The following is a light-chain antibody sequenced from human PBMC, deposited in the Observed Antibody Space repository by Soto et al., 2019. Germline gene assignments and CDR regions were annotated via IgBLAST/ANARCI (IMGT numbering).Light chain of an antibody. CDR2: SND. J-gene: IGLJ2*01. CDR1: SSNIGSNT. CDR3: AAWDGSLNGWL. V-gene: IGLV1-44*01. Sequence: QLVLTQAPSASGTPGQRVTISCSGSSSNIGSNTVSWYQQVPGTAPKLLNYSNDQRPSGVPDRFSGAKSGTSASLAIGGLQSEDEADYYCAAWDGSLNGWLFGGGTKLTVL.